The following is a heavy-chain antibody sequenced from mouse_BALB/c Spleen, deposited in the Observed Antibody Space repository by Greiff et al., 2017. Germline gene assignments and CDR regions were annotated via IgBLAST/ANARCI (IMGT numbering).Heavy chain of an antibody. CDR3: ARNLAYYGAWFAY. D-gene: IGHD2-10*01. J-gene: IGHJ3*01. CDR2: IWSGGST. CDR1: GFSLTSYG. V-gene: IGHV2-2*02. Sequence: VQLQESGPGLVQPSQSLSITCTVSGFSLTSYGVHWVRQSPGKGLEWLGVIWSGGSTDYNAAFISRLSISKDNSKSQVFFKMNSLQANDTAIYYCARNLAYYGAWFAYWGQGTLVTVSA.